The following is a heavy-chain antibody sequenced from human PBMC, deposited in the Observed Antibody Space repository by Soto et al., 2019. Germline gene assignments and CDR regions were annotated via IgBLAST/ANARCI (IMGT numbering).Heavy chain of an antibody. J-gene: IGHJ6*02. V-gene: IGHV1-69*06. CDR1: GGTFSSYA. CDR2: IIPIFGTA. D-gene: IGHD3-3*01. Sequence: SVKVSCKASGGTFSSYAISWVRQAPGQGLEWMGGIIPIFGTANYAQKFQGRVTITADKSASTAYMELSSLRSEDTAVYYCARAGITIFGVVANYYYYGMDVWGQGTTVTVSS. CDR3: ARAGITIFGVVANYYYYGMDV.